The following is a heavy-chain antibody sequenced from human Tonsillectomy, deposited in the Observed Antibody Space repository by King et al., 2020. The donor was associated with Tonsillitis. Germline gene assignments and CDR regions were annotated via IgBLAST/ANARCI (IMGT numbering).Heavy chain of an antibody. CDR1: GGSFSGYY. CDR3: ARGGIAAADFYWYFDL. D-gene: IGHD6-13*01. V-gene: IGHV4-34*01. CDR2: INHSGST. Sequence: VQLQQWGAGLLKPSETLSLTCVVYGGSFSGYYWSWIRQPPGKGLEWIGEINHSGSTNYNPSLKSRDTVSVDTSKNQFSLKLSSVTAADTAVYYCARGGIAAADFYWYFDLWGRGTLVTVSS. J-gene: IGHJ2*01.